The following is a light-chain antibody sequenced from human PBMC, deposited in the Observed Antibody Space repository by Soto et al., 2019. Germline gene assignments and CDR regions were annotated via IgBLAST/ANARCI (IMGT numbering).Light chain of an antibody. Sequence: DIQMTQSPSSLSASLGDRLTITCRASQGIGVYLAWFQQKPGNAPKLLIYAASTLQSGVPSRFSGSGSGTDFTLTVSSLQPEDVATYYCQKYNSAPLTFGGGTRVEIK. J-gene: IGKJ4*01. CDR3: QKYNSAPLT. CDR1: QGIGVY. V-gene: IGKV1-27*01. CDR2: AAS.